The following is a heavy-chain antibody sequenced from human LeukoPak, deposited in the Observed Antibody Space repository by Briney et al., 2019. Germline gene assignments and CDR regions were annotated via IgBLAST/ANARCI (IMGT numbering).Heavy chain of an antibody. D-gene: IGHD5-18*01. Sequence: GASVKVSCKASGYTFTGYYMNWVRQAPGQGLEWMGWINPNSGGTNYAQKFQGRVTMTRDTSISTAYMELSRLRSDDTAVYYCARPPFLRGYSYGFWGQGTLVTVSS. V-gene: IGHV1-2*02. CDR3: ARPPFLRGYSYGF. J-gene: IGHJ4*02. CDR1: GYTFTGYY. CDR2: INPNSGGT.